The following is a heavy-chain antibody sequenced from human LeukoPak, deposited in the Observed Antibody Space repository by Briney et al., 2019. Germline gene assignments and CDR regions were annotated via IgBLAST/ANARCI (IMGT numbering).Heavy chain of an antibody. Sequence: ASVKVSCKASGYTFSTYGIVWVRQAPGQGLEWMGWISGYNGNTNYAQKFQGRVTMTTDTTTTTAYMELRSLRSDDTAVYYCARDGYFDFWGQGTLVTVSS. CDR3: ARDGYFDF. CDR1: GYTFSTYG. J-gene: IGHJ4*02. V-gene: IGHV1-18*01. CDR2: ISGYNGNT.